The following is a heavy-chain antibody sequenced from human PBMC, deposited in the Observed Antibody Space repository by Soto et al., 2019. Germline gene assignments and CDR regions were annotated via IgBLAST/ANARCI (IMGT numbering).Heavy chain of an antibody. CDR2: IYWNDDK. Sequence: CGPTLVNPTRTLALTCTFSGFSLSTSGVGVGWTRQHPGKALEWLALIYWNDDKRYSPSLKSRLTITKDTSKNQVVLTMTNMDPVDTATYYCAHKEYSSSSPFFHHWGQGTMVTVSS. V-gene: IGHV2-5*01. CDR3: AHKEYSSSSPFFHH. CDR1: GFSLSTSGVG. J-gene: IGHJ1*01. D-gene: IGHD6-6*01.